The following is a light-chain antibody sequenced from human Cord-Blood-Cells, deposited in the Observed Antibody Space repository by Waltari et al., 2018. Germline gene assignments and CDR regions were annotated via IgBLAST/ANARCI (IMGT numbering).Light chain of an antibody. J-gene: IGKJ2*03. CDR1: QSISSY. CDR2: AAS. CDR3: QQSYSTPYS. V-gene: IGKV1-39*01. Sequence: DIQMTQSPSSLSASVGDRVTITCRASQSISSYLTWYQQKPGKAPKLLIYAASSLQSGVPSRFSGSGAGTDFTLTIINLQPEDFATYYCQQSYSTPYSFGQGTKLEIK.